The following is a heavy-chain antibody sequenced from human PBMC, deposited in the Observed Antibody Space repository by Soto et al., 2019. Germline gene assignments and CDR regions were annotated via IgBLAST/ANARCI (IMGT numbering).Heavy chain of an antibody. V-gene: IGHV3-30*18. CDR1: GFTFSSYG. J-gene: IGHJ4*02. CDR3: AKINEEYSSSRDY. D-gene: IGHD6-6*01. Sequence: GGSLRLSCAASGFTFSSYGMHWVRQAPGKGLEWVAVISYDGSNKYYADSVKGRFTISRDNSKNTLYLQMNSLRAEDTAVYYCAKINEEYSSSRDYWGQGTLVTVFS. CDR2: ISYDGSNK.